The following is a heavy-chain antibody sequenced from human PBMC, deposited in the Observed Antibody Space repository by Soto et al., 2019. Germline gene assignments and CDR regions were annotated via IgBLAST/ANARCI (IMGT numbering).Heavy chain of an antibody. J-gene: IGHJ4*02. CDR1: GYTFTKYG. CDR2: ISAYNGNT. CDR3: ARGLDDSSGYYYLYYFDY. V-gene: IGHV1-18*01. D-gene: IGHD3-22*01. Sequence: ASVKVSCKASGYTFTKYGISWVRQAPGQGLEWMGWISAYNGNTNYAQKLQGRVTMTTDTSTSTAYMELRSLRSDDTAVYYCARGLDDSSGYYYLYYFDYWGQGTLVTVSS.